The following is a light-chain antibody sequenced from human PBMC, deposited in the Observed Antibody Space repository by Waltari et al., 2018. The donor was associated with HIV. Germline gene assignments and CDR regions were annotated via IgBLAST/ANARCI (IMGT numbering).Light chain of an antibody. CDR2: AAS. J-gene: IGKJ4*01. CDR3: QQSYGTPYT. V-gene: IGKV1-39*01. CDR1: QSIAKY. Sequence: DIQMTQSPSSLSASVGDTVTITCRASQSIAKYLNWYQLKPGKVPKFLIYAASSLQSGVPSMFSASGSGTDFTLTINSLQAEDFATYYCQQSYGTPYTFGGGTKVEIK.